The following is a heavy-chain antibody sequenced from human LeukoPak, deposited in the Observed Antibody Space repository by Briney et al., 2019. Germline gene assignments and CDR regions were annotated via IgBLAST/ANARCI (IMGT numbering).Heavy chain of an antibody. J-gene: IGHJ4*02. V-gene: IGHV3-30-3*01. CDR2: ISYDGSNK. CDR3: ASGASYYYDSSGYYADFDY. D-gene: IGHD3-22*01. CDR1: GFTFSSYA. Sequence: GGSLRLSCAASGFTFSSYAMHWVRQAPGKGLEWVAVISYDGSNKYYADSVKGRFTISRDNSKNTLYLQMNSLRAEDTAVYYCASGASYYYDSSGYYADFDYWGQGTLVTVSS.